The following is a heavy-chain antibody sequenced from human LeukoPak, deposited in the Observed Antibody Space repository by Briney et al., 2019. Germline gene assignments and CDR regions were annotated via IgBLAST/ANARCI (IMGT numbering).Heavy chain of an antibody. Sequence: GGSLRLSCAASGFTFSGYGMHWVRQAPGKGLEWVAVIWYDGSNKYYADSVKGRFTISRDNSKNTLYLQMNSLRAEDTAVYYCARGVSQGIAAAGTFGDYWGQGTLVTVSS. CDR1: GFTFSGYG. CDR2: IWYDGSNK. J-gene: IGHJ4*02. D-gene: IGHD6-13*01. CDR3: ARGVSQGIAAAGTFGDY. V-gene: IGHV3-33*01.